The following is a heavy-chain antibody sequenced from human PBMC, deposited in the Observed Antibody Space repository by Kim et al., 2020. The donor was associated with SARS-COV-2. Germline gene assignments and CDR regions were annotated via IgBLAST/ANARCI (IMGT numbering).Heavy chain of an antibody. J-gene: IGHJ5*02. D-gene: IGHD3-10*01. Sequence: SETLSLTCTVSGGSISSYYWSWIRQPPGKGLEWIGYIYYSGSTNYNPSLKSRVTISVDTSKNQFSLKLSSVTAADTAVYYCARGTLGITMVRGVISHNWFDPWGQGTLVTVSS. CDR1: GGSISSYY. V-gene: IGHV4-59*13. CDR3: ARGTLGITMVRGVISHNWFDP. CDR2: IYYSGST.